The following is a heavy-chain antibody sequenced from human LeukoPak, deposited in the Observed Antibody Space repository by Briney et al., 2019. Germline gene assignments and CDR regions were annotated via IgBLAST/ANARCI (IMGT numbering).Heavy chain of an antibody. CDR3: AKDAVGATAYYFDY. Sequence: GGSLRLSCAASTFAFSSYAMTWVRQAPGKGLEWVSSITGSGAGTSYADSVKGRFTISGDNSKNTLYLQMNSLRAEDTAVYYCAKDAVGATAYYFDYWGQGTLVTVSS. CDR1: TFAFSSYA. J-gene: IGHJ4*02. V-gene: IGHV3-23*01. D-gene: IGHD1-26*01. CDR2: ITGSGAGT.